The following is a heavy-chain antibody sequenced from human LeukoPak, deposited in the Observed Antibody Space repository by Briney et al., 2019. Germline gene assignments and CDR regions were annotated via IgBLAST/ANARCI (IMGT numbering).Heavy chain of an antibody. D-gene: IGHD1-26*01. CDR1: GYTFTSYN. CDR2: IDPSGGST. V-gene: IGHV1-46*01. J-gene: IGHJ4*02. Sequence: ASVKVSFRASGYTFTSYNMHWVRQAPGQGLEWMGIIDPSGGSTNYAQKFQGRVTITRDMSTNTVYMELSSLRSEDTAVYYCAILSGSYFDYWGQGTLVTVSS. CDR3: AILSGSYFDY.